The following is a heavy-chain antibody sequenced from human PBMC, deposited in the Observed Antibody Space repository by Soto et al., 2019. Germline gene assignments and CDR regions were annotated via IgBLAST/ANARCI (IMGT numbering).Heavy chain of an antibody. Sequence: EVQLVESGGVMVQPGGSLRLSCAASGFTFSSYWMSWVRQAPGKGLEWVANIKQDGSEKYYVDYVKGRFTISRDNAKDSLYLEMNSLRAEDTAVSYCARDGGFYFGSGQALDYWRQGTLVTVSS. CDR1: GFTFSSYW. CDR2: IKQDGSEK. V-gene: IGHV3-7*01. CDR3: ARDGGFYFGSGQALDY. J-gene: IGHJ4*02. D-gene: IGHD3-10*01.